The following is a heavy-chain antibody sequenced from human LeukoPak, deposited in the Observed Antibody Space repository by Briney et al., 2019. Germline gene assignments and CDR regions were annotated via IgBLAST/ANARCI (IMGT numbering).Heavy chain of an antibody. J-gene: IGHJ3*02. V-gene: IGHV5-51*01. CDR3: ARPSYGSGSYSAFDI. Sequence: GESLKISCKGSGYSFTSYWIGWVRQMPGKGLEWMGIIYPGDSDTRYSPSFQGQVTIPADKSISTAYLQWSSLKASDTAMYYCARPSYGSGSYSAFDIWGQGTMVTVSS. D-gene: IGHD3-10*01. CDR2: IYPGDSDT. CDR1: GYSFTSYW.